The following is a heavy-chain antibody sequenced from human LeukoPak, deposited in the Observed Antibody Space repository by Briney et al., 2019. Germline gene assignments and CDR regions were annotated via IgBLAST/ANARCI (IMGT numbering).Heavy chain of an antibody. CDR1: GFTFSSYA. CDR3: ARGLGTYYDFWSGHQDYYGMDV. D-gene: IGHD3-3*01. V-gene: IGHV3-30-3*01. Sequence: PGGSLRLSCAASGFTFSSYAMHWVRQARGKGLEWVAVISYDGSNKYYADSVKGRFTISRDNSKNTLYLQMNSLRAEDTAVYYCARGLGTYYDFWSGHQDYYGMDVWGQGTTVTVSS. J-gene: IGHJ6*02. CDR2: ISYDGSNK.